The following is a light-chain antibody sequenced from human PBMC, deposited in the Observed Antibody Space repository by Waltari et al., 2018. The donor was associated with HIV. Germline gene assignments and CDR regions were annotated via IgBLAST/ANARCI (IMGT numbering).Light chain of an antibody. CDR3: AVWDVSLNGRV. V-gene: IGLV1-47*01. Sequence: QSVLSQPPSASGTPGQRVTFSCSGSSSNIGSNHVYWYQQFPGTAPKPLIYRNYQRPSGVPDRFSGSKSGTSASLAISGLRSEYEADYYCAVWDVSLNGRVFGGGTKLTVL. CDR2: RNY. J-gene: IGLJ3*02. CDR1: SSNIGSNH.